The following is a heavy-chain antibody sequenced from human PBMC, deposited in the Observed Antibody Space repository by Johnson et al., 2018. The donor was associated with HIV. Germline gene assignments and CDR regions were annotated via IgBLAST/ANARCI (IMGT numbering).Heavy chain of an antibody. Sequence: QVQLVESGGGVVQPGGSLRLSCAASGFTFSSYGMHWVRQAPGKGLEWVAVILYDGSNQFYADSVKGRFTISRDNSKNTLYLEMYSLRAEDTAVYYCARGLTGEQVDIWGQGTMVTVSS. CDR2: ILYDGSNQ. CDR1: GFTFSSYG. D-gene: IGHD3-16*01. J-gene: IGHJ3*02. V-gene: IGHV3-30*19. CDR3: ARGLTGEQVDI.